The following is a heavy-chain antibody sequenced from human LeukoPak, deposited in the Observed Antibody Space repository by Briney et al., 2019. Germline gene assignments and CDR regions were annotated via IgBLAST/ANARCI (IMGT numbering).Heavy chain of an antibody. CDR1: GYTFTNYY. V-gene: IGHV1-46*01. J-gene: IGHJ4*02. CDR2: INPSGGST. CDR3: ARDREEGYNSYYFDS. D-gene: IGHD5-24*01. Sequence: ASVKVSCKASGYTFTNYYMHWVRQAPGQGLEWMGIINPSGGSTGYAQKFQGRFTMTRDTSTTTVYMELSSLRSEDTAVYYCARDREEGYNSYYFDSWGQGALVIVSS.